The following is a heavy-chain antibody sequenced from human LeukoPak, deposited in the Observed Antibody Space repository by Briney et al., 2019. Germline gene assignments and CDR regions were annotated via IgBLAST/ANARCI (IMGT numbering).Heavy chain of an antibody. CDR2: IYHSGST. V-gene: IGHV4-38-2*02. J-gene: IGHJ3*02. Sequence: SETLSLTCTVSGYSISSGYYWGWIRQPPGKGLEWIGSIYHSGSTYYNPSLKSRVTISVDTSKNQFSLKLSSVTAADTAVYYCARDPQFGYSSGWYGAFDIWGQGTMVTVSS. CDR1: GYSISSGYY. CDR3: ARDPQFGYSSGWYGAFDI. D-gene: IGHD6-19*01.